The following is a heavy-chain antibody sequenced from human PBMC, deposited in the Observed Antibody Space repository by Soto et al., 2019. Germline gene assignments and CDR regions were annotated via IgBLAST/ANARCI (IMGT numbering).Heavy chain of an antibody. V-gene: IGHV3-33*08. CDR1: GFSLGSYP. D-gene: IGHD2-15*01. CDR3: AAWAEGATEVH. J-gene: IGHJ4*02. Sequence: AGGSLRLSCAGSGFSLGSYPMSWVRQAPGKGLEWVAVIWYDASKQFYAGSVEGRFTISRDNSKATLYLQMNSLRAEDTAVYYCAAWAEGATEVHWGQGTLVTVSS. CDR2: IWYDASKQ.